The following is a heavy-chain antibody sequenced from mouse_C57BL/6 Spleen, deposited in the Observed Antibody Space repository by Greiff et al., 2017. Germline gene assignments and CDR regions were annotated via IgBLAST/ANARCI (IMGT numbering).Heavy chain of an antibody. Sequence: QVQLQQPGAELVKPGASVKLSCKASGYTFTRYWMHWVKQRPGQGLEWIGMIHPNRGSTNYNEKFKSKATLTVDKSSSTAYMPLSSLTSEDSAVYDCAREVYGSSSPLCYWGQGTTLTVSS. CDR2: IHPNRGST. CDR3: AREVYGSSSPLCY. CDR1: GYTFTRYW. V-gene: IGHV1-64*01. J-gene: IGHJ2*01. D-gene: IGHD1-1*01.